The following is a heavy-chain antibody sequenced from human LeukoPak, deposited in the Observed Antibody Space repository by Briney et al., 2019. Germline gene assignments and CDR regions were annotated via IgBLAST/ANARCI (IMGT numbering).Heavy chain of an antibody. CDR3: ARENRQWLVYAFDI. CDR1: GFTFSSYA. J-gene: IGHJ3*02. D-gene: IGHD6-19*01. CDR2: ISSSSSYI. V-gene: IGHV3-21*01. Sequence: GGSLRLSCAASGFTFSSYAMNWVRQAPGKGLEGVSSISSSSSYIYYADSVKGRFTISRDNAKNSLYLQMNSLRAEDTAVYYCARENRQWLVYAFDIWGQGTMVTVSS.